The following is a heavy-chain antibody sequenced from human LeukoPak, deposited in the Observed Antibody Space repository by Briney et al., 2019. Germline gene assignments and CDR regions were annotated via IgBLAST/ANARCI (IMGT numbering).Heavy chain of an antibody. CDR3: ARDGADTGGFDH. J-gene: IGHJ4*02. D-gene: IGHD3-10*01. CDR2: LSGLGYRT. CDR1: GFTFSSFA. Sequence: QAGGSLRLSCAPSGFTFSSFAMGWVRQAPGKGLECVSGLSGLGYRTHYADSVKGRFTISRDNSKNTLYLQMNSLRAEDTAVYYCARDGADTGGFDHWGQGTLVTVSS. V-gene: IGHV3-23*01.